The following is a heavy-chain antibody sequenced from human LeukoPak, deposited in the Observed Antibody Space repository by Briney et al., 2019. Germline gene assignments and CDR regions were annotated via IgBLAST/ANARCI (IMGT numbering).Heavy chain of an antibody. D-gene: IGHD5-12*01. Sequence: SETLSLTCTVSGGSISSSSYYWGWIRQPPGKGLEWIGYIYYSGSTNYNPSLKSRVTISVDTSKNQFSLKLSSVTAADTAVYYCARRSGYDRNYFDYWGQGTLVTVSS. CDR2: IYYSGST. CDR3: ARRSGYDRNYFDY. J-gene: IGHJ4*02. V-gene: IGHV4-61*05. CDR1: GGSISSSSYY.